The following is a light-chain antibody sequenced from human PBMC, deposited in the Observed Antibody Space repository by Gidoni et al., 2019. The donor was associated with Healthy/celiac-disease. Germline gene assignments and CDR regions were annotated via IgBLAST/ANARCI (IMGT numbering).Light chain of an antibody. CDR3: QSCDGSLSGSVV. CDR1: NIGADYG. V-gene: IGLV1-40*01. Sequence: QSVLTQPPSVSGAPGQRVTISNIGADYGVHWYQQLQGTAPNLPVYGTSKQPSGVPERFSGSRAATSAHLAIIRLRAEDETDYYCQSCDGSLSGSVVFGGGTKLTVL. J-gene: IGLJ2*01. CDR2: GTS.